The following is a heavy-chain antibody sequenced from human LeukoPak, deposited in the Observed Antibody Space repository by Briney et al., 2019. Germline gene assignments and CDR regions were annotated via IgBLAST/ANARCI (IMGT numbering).Heavy chain of an antibody. J-gene: IGHJ5*02. V-gene: IGHV3-21*01. CDR1: GFTFSSYS. CDR2: ITSSSSYI. CDR3: ARDLHFWEPPTHGNWFDP. Sequence: PGGSLRLSCAASGFTFSSYSMNWVRQAPGKGLEWVSSITSSSSYISYADSVKGRFTISRDNAKNSLYLQMNSLRAEDTAVYYCARDLHFWEPPTHGNWFDPWGQGTLVTVSS. D-gene: IGHD3-3*02.